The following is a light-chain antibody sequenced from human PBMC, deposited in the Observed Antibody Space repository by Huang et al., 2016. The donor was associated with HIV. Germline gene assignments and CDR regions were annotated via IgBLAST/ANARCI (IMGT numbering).Light chain of an antibody. CDR2: TAS. Sequence: EIVLTQSPGTLSWSPGERATLSCRASQSVRSSYLAWYQQKPGQAPRLLVYTASSRVTGIPDRFSGSGSGTDFTLTISRLEPEDFAVYYCQQYDTSPPKLTFGGGTKVEIK. CDR3: QQYDTSPPKLT. V-gene: IGKV3-20*01. J-gene: IGKJ4*01. CDR1: QSVRSSY.